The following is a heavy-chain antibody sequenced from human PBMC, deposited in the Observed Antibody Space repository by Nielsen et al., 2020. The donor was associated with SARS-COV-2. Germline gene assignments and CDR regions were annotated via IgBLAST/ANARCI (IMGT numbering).Heavy chain of an antibody. Sequence: GGSLRLSCAASGFTFSSYSMNWVRQAPGKGLEWVSSISSSSSYIYYADSVKGRFTISRDNAKNSLYLQMNSLRAEDTAVYYCASHGGYDILTGYYFDYWGQGTLVTVSS. D-gene: IGHD3-9*01. CDR1: GFTFSSYS. CDR2: ISSSSSYI. V-gene: IGHV3-21*01. CDR3: ASHGGYDILTGYYFDY. J-gene: IGHJ4*02.